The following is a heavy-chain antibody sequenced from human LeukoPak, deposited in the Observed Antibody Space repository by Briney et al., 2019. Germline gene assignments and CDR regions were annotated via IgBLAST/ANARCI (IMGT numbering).Heavy chain of an antibody. CDR1: GYTFTGYY. D-gene: IGHD3-10*01. CDR3: ARESYGVGTMVRGVMRWFDP. CDR2: INPNSGGT. Sequence: ASVKVSCKASGYTFTGYYMHWVRQAPGQGLEWMGWINPNSGGTNYAQKFQGWVTMTRDTSISTAYMELSRLRSDDTAVYYCARESYGVGTMVRGVMRWFDPWGQGTLVTVSS. V-gene: IGHV1-2*04. J-gene: IGHJ5*02.